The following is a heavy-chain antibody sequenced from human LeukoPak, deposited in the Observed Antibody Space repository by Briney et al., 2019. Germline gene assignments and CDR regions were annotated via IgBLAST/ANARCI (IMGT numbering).Heavy chain of an antibody. Sequence: PGGSLRLSCAASGFTFSSYAMSWVRQAPGKGLEWVSAISGSGGSTYYADSVKGRFTISRDNAKNSLYLQMNSLRAEDTAVYYCARDPGDIVVVPAALFDYWGQGTLVTVSS. D-gene: IGHD2-2*01. CDR2: ISGSGGST. CDR1: GFTFSSYA. V-gene: IGHV3-23*01. CDR3: ARDPGDIVVVPAALFDY. J-gene: IGHJ4*02.